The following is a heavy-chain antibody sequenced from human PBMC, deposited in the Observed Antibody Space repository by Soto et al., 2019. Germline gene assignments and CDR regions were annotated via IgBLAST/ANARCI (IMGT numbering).Heavy chain of an antibody. J-gene: IGHJ4*02. D-gene: IGHD2-21*02. CDR2: VSSTGNPI. CDR3: ALSLTYCGGDCYSDY. Sequence: GGSLRLSCAGSGFTFRSYEMNWVRQAPGKGLEWVSYVSSTGNPIYYADSVKGRFTISRDNAKNSLYLQMSSLRAEDTAVYYCALSLTYCGGDCYSDYWGQGTLVTVSS. V-gene: IGHV3-48*03. CDR1: GFTFRSYE.